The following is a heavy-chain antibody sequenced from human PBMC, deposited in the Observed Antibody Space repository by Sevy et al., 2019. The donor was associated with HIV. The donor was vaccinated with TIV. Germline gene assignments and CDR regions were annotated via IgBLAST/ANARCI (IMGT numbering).Heavy chain of an antibody. J-gene: IGHJ4*02. D-gene: IGHD6-19*01. Sequence: GGSLRLSCAASGFTFNSYGMHWVRQAPGKGLEWVALIWYDGSNRSYVDSVKGGFTVSRDNSKNTLYLQMNSLRAEDTAVYYCAREGLAVAGIGYYFEYWGQGTLVTVSS. CDR1: GFTFNSYG. V-gene: IGHV3-33*01. CDR3: AREGLAVAGIGYYFEY. CDR2: IWYDGSNR.